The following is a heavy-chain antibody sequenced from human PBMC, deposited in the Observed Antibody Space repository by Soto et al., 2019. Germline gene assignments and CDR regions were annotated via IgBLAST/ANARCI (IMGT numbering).Heavy chain of an antibody. CDR1: GGSISSGGYY. V-gene: IGHV4-31*03. CDR2: INYSGST. J-gene: IGHJ6*02. Sequence: SETLSLTCTVSGGSISSGGYYWSWIRQPPGKGLEWIGYINYSGSTNYNPSLKSRVTISVDTSKNQFSLKLSSVTAADTAVYYCARGNYYYGMDVWGQGTTVTVS. CDR3: ARGNYYYGMDV.